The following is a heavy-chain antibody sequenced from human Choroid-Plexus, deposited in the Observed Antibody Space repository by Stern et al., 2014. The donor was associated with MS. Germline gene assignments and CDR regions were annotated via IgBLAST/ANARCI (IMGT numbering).Heavy chain of an antibody. J-gene: IGHJ2*01. CDR1: GFTFGSCA. D-gene: IGHD3-9*01. CDR3: AKDRQDLTYF. Sequence: VQLVESGGGVVQPGRPLRLSCVAYGFTFGSCAMHWVRQAPGKGLEWVAGVSYDGSNKYYADSVKGRFTISRDNSQNTLYMQMSSLRPEDTAVYYCAKDRQDLTYF. V-gene: IGHV3-30*18. CDR2: VSYDGSNK.